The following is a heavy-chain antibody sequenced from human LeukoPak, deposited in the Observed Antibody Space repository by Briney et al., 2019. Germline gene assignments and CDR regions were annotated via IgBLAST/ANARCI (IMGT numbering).Heavy chain of an antibody. V-gene: IGHV4-38-2*02. CDR2: IYHSGST. CDR3: ARVMPDYGDYVASLDP. J-gene: IGHJ5*02. CDR1: GYSISSGYY. D-gene: IGHD4-17*01. Sequence: PSETLSLTCTVSGYSISSGYYWGWIRQPPGKGLEWIGSIYHSGSTYYNPSLKSRVTISVDTSKNQFSLKLSSVTAADTAVYYCARVMPDYGDYVASLDPWGQGTLVTVSS.